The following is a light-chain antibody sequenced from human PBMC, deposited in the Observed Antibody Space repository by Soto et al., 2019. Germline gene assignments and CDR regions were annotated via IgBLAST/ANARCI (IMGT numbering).Light chain of an antibody. Sequence: EIVLTQSPATLSLSPGERATLSCRASQSVSSYLAWYQQKPGQAPRLLIYDASNRATGVPARFSGSGSGTDFTLTISSLGPEDWAVYYCQQRSNWPPYTFGQGTKLEIK. CDR1: QSVSSY. V-gene: IGKV3-11*01. CDR3: QQRSNWPPYT. J-gene: IGKJ2*01. CDR2: DAS.